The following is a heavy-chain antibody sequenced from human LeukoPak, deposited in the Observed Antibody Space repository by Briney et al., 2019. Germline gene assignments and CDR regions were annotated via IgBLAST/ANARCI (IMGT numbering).Heavy chain of an antibody. CDR1: GFTFTNYA. V-gene: IGHV3-23*01. CDR3: AKMVHTEQWLVPFDY. CDR2: VSDSGATT. Sequence: GGSLRLSCAASGFTFTNYAMTWVRPAPGKGLEWVSAVSDSGATTYYADSVKGRFTISRDNSKNTLYLQMNSLRAEDTAVYYCAKMVHTEQWLVPFDYWGQGTLVTVSS. D-gene: IGHD6-19*01. J-gene: IGHJ4*02.